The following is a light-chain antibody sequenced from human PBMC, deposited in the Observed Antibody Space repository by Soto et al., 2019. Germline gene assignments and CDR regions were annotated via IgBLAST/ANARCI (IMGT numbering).Light chain of an antibody. CDR2: RNN. J-gene: IGLJ2*01. Sequence: QLVLTQPPSTSGTPGQRVTISCSGGSYNIGGNYVSWYQQLPGTAPKLLMYRNNQRPSGVPDRFSGSKSGTSASLAISGLRSEDEADYYCAAWDDSLSGVVFGGGTKLTVL. V-gene: IGLV1-47*01. CDR3: AAWDDSLSGVV. CDR1: SYNIGGNY.